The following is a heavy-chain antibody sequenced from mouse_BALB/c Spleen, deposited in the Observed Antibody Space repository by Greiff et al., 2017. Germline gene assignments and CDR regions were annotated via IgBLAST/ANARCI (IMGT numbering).Heavy chain of an antibody. CDR1: GFTFSSYA. CDR3: ARGGVVALYYFDY. D-gene: IGHD1-1*01. V-gene: IGHV5-6-5*01. J-gene: IGHJ2*01. CDR2: ISSGGST. Sequence: EVKVEESGGGLVKPGGSLKLSCAASGFTFSSYAMSWVRQTPEKRLEWVASISSGGSTYYPDSVKGRFTISRDNARNILYLQMSSLRSEDTAMYYCARGGVVALYYFDYWGQGTTLTVSS.